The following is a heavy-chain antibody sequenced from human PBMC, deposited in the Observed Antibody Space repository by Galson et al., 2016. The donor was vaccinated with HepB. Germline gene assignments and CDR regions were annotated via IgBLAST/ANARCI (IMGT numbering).Heavy chain of an antibody. D-gene: IGHD3/OR15-3a*01. CDR1: GFTFSSYS. CDR2: ISSGSSYI. CDR3: ARGAGRTGYLGGTNVYF. J-gene: IGHJ4*02. V-gene: IGHV3-21*01. Sequence: SLRLSCAASGFTFSSYSMNWVRQAPGKGLEWVSSISSGSSYIFYADSVKGRFTISRDNPKNSLYLQMNSLRAEDTALYYCARGAGRTGYLGGTNVYFGVRGTLVTVAS.